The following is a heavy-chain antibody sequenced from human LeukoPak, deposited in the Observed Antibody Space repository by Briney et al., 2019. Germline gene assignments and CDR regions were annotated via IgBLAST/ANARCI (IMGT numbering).Heavy chain of an antibody. Sequence: PSETLSLTCTVSGGSISSYYWSWIRQPPGQGLEWVGYIYYSGSTNYNPSLRSRVTISVDTSKNQFSLKLSSVTAADTAVYYCARHYGYYYYYYMDVWGKGTTVTVSS. CDR1: GGSISSYY. J-gene: IGHJ6*03. CDR3: ARHYGYYYYYYMDV. CDR2: IYYSGST. D-gene: IGHD4-17*01. V-gene: IGHV4-59*01.